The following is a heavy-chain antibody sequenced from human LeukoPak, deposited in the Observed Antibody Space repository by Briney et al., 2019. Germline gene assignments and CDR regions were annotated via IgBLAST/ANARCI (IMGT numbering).Heavy chain of an antibody. CDR1: GFTFCRYG. CDR3: SRGGATC. V-gene: IGHV3-74*01. Sequence: GGSLRLSCAASGFTFCRYGMHWVRQAPGKGLVWVSHVSVDGSGTNYADSVKGRFTISRDNAKNTLYLHMNSLRAEDTAVYYCSRGGATCWGQGNLVTVSS. D-gene: IGHD1-26*01. J-gene: IGHJ4*02. CDR2: VSVDGSGT.